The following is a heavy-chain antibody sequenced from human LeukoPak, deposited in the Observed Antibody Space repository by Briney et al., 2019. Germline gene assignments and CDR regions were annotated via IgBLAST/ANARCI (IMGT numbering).Heavy chain of an antibody. V-gene: IGHV1-2*02. CDR3: ARGSGTSWFDY. CDR1: GYTFTGNY. J-gene: IGHJ4*02. Sequence: ASVKVSCKASGYTFTGNYMHWVRQAPGQGLEWMGWINPRIGGTNYAQKFQGRVTMTRDTSISTAHMELSSLRFDDTALYYCARGSGTSWFDYWGQGTLVTVSS. D-gene: IGHD2-2*01. CDR2: INPRIGGT.